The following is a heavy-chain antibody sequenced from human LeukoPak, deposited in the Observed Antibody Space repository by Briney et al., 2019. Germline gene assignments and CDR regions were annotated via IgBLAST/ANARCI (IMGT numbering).Heavy chain of an antibody. D-gene: IGHD1-26*01. CDR1: GFTFSSDA. CDR3: AKDYEPLVGVHRWGDWFDP. Sequence: GGSLRLSCAASGFTFSSDAMSWVRQAPGKGLEWVSAISGSGGSTYYADSVKGRSTISRDNSKNTLYLQMNSLRAEDTAVYYCAKDYEPLVGVHRWGDWFDPWGQGTLVTVSS. V-gene: IGHV3-23*01. J-gene: IGHJ5*02. CDR2: ISGSGGST.